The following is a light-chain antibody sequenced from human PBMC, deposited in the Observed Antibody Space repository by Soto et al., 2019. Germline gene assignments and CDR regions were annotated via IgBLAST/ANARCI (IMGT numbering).Light chain of an antibody. Sequence: EVVLTQSPGTLSLSPGERATLSCRASQSVSSNYLAWYQQKPGQAPRLVIYGASNRATGIPDRFLGSGSGTDFSLTIRGVEPEDFAVYYCQQYGTSPLTFGQGTKVQVK. J-gene: IGKJ1*01. CDR3: QQYGTSPLT. V-gene: IGKV3-20*01. CDR2: GAS. CDR1: QSVSSNY.